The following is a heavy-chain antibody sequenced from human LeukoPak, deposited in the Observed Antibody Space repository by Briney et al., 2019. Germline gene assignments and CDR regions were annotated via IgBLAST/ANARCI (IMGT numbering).Heavy chain of an antibody. CDR1: GDSISSNSAA. V-gene: IGHV6-1*01. J-gene: IGHJ4*02. CDR2: TYYRSRSYN. Sequence: SQTLSLTCAVSGDSISSNSAAWHWIRQSPARGLEWLGRTYYRSRSYNDYAVSVKSRITINADTSKNQFSLQLNSVTPEDTAVYYCARDMEGTYYDYWGQGTLVTVSS. CDR3: ARDMEGTYYDY. D-gene: IGHD3-10*01.